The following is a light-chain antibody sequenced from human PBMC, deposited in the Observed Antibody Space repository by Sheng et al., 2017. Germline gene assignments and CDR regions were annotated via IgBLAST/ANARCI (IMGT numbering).Light chain of an antibody. J-gene: IGLJ1*01. CDR2: QDN. CDR3: QAWDSSIAI. V-gene: IGLV3-1*01. Sequence: SYELTQPPSVSVSPGQTASLTCSVDKSGDKYISWYQQKSGQSPLLVIYQDNKRPSGIPERFSGSNSGNTATLTISGTQTMDEADYYCQAWDSSIAIFGTGTRVTVL. CDR1: KSGDKY.